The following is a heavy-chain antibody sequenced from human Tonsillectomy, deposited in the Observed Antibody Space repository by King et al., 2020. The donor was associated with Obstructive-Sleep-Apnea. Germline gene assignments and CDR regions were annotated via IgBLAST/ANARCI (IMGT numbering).Heavy chain of an antibody. J-gene: IGHJ5*01. V-gene: IGHV3-21*01. CDR1: GFTFNTYT. Sequence: VQLVESGGGLVQPGGSLRLSCAASGFTFNTYTMNWVRQARGKGLEWISSIVRSGSDMYYAVSVKGRFTISRENTENSLYLQMTSLRADDTAVYYCVGGDNRDSWGQGTLVTVSS. D-gene: IGHD1-14*01. CDR3: VGGDNRDS. CDR2: IVRSGSDM.